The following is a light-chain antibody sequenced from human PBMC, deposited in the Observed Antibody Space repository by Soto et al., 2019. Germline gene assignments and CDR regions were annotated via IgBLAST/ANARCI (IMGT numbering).Light chain of an antibody. J-gene: IGKJ2*01. CDR2: AAS. Sequence: DIQMTQSPSSVSASVGDRVTITCRASQYISSWLAWYQQKPGKAPQLLIYAASSLQSGVPSRFSGSGSGTDFPLTLSSLQPEDFATYYCLQSNSFPHTFGQGTKLEIK. CDR3: LQSNSFPHT. CDR1: QYISSW. V-gene: IGKV1-12*01.